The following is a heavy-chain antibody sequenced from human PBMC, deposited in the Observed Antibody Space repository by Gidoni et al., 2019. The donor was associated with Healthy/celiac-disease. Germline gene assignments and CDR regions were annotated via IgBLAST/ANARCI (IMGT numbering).Heavy chain of an antibody. CDR3: ARDPGIDSSGWYGY. D-gene: IGHD6-19*01. J-gene: IGHJ4*02. CDR1: GFTFSSYS. V-gene: IGHV3-21*01. Sequence: EVQLVESGGGLVKPGGSLRLSCAASGFTFSSYSMNWVRQAPGKGLEWVSSISSSSSYIYYADSVKGRFTISRDNAKNSLYLQMNSLRAEDTAVYYCARDPGIDSSGWYGYWGQGTLVTVSS. CDR2: ISSSSSYI.